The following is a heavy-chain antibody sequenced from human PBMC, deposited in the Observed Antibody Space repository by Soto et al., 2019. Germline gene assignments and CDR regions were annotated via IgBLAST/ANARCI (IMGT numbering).Heavy chain of an antibody. Sequence: QVVQSGAYVKKPGSSVKVSCKASGGTFNRQSFSWVRQAPGQGLEWMGGFIPIFGTTDYSQKFQGRVTITADEATSTAYRELSSLTSDDTAVYYCAGVDSSMFEGGEWFDPWGQGTLVTVSS. J-gene: IGHJ5*02. CDR1: GGTFNRQS. CDR3: AGVDSSMFEGGEWFDP. D-gene: IGHD3-10*02. CDR2: FIPIFGTT. V-gene: IGHV1-69*12.